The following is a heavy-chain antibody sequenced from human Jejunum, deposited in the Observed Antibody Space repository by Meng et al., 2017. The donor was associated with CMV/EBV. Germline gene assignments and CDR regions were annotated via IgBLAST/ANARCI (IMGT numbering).Heavy chain of an antibody. J-gene: IGHJ4*02. D-gene: IGHD3-22*01. V-gene: IGHV3-21*01. CDR2: ISSSSSYI. CDR3: ARDYDSSGINDY. Sequence: EVQLVESGGGLVKPGGSLRLSCAASGFTFSSYSMNWVRQAPGKGLEWVSSISSSSSYIYYADSVKGRFTISRDNAKNSLYLQMNSLRAEDTAVYYCARDYDSSGINDYWGRGTLVTVSS. CDR1: GFTFSSYS.